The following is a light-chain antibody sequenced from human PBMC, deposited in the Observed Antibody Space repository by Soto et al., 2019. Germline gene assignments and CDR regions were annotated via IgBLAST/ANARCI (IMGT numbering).Light chain of an antibody. J-gene: IGKJ1*01. Sequence: DIQMTQSPSTLSGSVGDRVTITCRASQTISSWLAWYQQKPGKAPKLLIYKASSLESGVPSRFRGSGSGTEFTLTISSLQPDDFATYYCQQYNSYSWTFGQGTKVEI. CDR2: KAS. V-gene: IGKV1-5*03. CDR3: QQYNSYSWT. CDR1: QTISSW.